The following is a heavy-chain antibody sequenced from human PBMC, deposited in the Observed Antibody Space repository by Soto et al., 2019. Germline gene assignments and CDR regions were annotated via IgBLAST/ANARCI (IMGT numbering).Heavy chain of an antibody. CDR3: ARDFKESQYYYYCMDV. D-gene: IGHD3-10*01. V-gene: IGHV3-21*06. CDR1: GFTFSSYS. J-gene: IGHJ6*03. Sequence: EVQLVESGGGLVKPGGSLRLSCVVSGFTFSSYSMNWVRQAPGKGLEWVSSISSSSIYTYYADSVKGRFTISRDNGKNSVYLQMNSLRAEDTAVYYCARDFKESQYYYYCMDVWGKGTTVTVSS. CDR2: ISSSSIYT.